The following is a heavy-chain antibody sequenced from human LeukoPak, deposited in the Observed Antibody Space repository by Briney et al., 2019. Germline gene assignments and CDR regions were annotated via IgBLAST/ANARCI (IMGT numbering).Heavy chain of an antibody. CDR2: ISAYNGNT. J-gene: IGHJ6*03. CDR1: SYTFTTYG. CDR3: ARDYSFTMIPTPNYYYYYMDV. V-gene: IGHV1-18*01. Sequence: ASVKVSCKASSYTFTTYGISWVRQAPGQGLEWMGWISAYNGNTNYAQKLQGRVTMTTDTSTSTAYMELRSLRSDDTAVYYCARDYSFTMIPTPNYYYYYMDVWGKGTTVTVSS. D-gene: IGHD3-22*01.